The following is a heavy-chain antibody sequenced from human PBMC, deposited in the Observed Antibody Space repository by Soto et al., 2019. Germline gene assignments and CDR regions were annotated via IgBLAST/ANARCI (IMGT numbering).Heavy chain of an antibody. CDR3: ARDRVLRFLEGLPYYGMDV. Sequence: GGSLRLSCAASGFTFSSYWMSWVRQAPGKGLEWVANIKQDGSEKYYVDSVKGRFTISRDNAKKSLYLQMNSLRAEDTAVYYCARDRVLRFLEGLPYYGMDVWGQGTTVTVSS. D-gene: IGHD3-3*01. V-gene: IGHV3-7*01. J-gene: IGHJ6*02. CDR2: IKQDGSEK. CDR1: GFTFSSYW.